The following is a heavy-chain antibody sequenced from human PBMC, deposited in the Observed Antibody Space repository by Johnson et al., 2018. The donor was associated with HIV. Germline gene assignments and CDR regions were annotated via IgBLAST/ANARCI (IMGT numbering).Heavy chain of an antibody. CDR2: INWNGGST. Sequence: EVQLVESGGGVVRPGGSLRLSCAASGFTFDDYGMSWVRQVPGKGLECVSGINWNGGSTGYADSVKGRFTISRDNAKNSLYLQMNSLRVEDTAVYYCARDLSGSYRSDAFDIWGQGTMVTVSS. J-gene: IGHJ3*02. D-gene: IGHD1-26*01. CDR3: ARDLSGSYRSDAFDI. V-gene: IGHV3-20*04. CDR1: GFTFDDYG.